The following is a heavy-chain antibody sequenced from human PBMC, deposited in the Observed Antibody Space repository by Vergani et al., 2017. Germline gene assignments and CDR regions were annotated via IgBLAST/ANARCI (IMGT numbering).Heavy chain of an antibody. CDR2: IYYSGST. V-gene: IGHV4-30-4*01. J-gene: IGHJ2*01. Sequence: QVQLQESGPGLVKPSQTLSLTCTVSGGSISSGDYYWSWIRQPPGKGLEWIGYIYYSGSTYYNPSLKSRVTISVDTSKNQFSLKLSSVTAADTAVYYCARDTGYCSGGSCYNHTSYWYFDLWGRGTLVTVSS. CDR1: GGSISSGDYY. CDR3: ARDTGYCSGGSCYNHTSYWYFDL. D-gene: IGHD2-15*01.